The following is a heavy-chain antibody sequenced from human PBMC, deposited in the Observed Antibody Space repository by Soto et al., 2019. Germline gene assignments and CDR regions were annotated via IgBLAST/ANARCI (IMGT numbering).Heavy chain of an antibody. V-gene: IGHV4-59*01. Sequence: KASETLSLTCTVPGGSISSYYWSWIRQPPGKGLEWIGYIYYSGSTNYNPSLKSRVTISVDTSKNQFSLKLSSVTAADTAVYYCARSSIAARRWFDPWGQGTLVTVSS. D-gene: IGHD6-6*01. CDR2: IYYSGST. J-gene: IGHJ5*02. CDR3: ARSSIAARRWFDP. CDR1: GGSISSYY.